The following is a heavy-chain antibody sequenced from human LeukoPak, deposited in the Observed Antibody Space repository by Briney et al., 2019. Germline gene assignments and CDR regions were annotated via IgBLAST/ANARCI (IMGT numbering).Heavy chain of an antibody. CDR2: IYYSGTT. Sequence: SETLSLACTVSGCSISSYYWNWNRQPPGKGLEWIGYIYYSGTTNFNPSLKSRVTISLDTSKPQFSLKLSSVTAADPAVYYCARHAQWEWLQQISYFDYWGRGILVTVSS. J-gene: IGHJ4*02. V-gene: IGHV4-59*08. D-gene: IGHD3-3*01. CDR1: GCSISSYY. CDR3: ARHAQWEWLQQISYFDY.